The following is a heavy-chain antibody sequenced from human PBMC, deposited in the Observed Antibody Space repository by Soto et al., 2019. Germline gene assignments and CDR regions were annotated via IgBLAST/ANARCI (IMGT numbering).Heavy chain of an antibody. D-gene: IGHD5-12*01. Sequence: GGSLRLSCAASGFTFSSNSFTWVRQAPGKGLEYVSGISIGGDKTWHADSVKGRFTVSRDNSKNTVYLQMNSLRVDDTAVYYCAKWDGYGDHWGQGTLVTVSS. CDR1: GFTFSSNS. CDR2: ISIGGDKT. J-gene: IGHJ5*02. V-gene: IGHV3-23*01. CDR3: AKWDGYGDH.